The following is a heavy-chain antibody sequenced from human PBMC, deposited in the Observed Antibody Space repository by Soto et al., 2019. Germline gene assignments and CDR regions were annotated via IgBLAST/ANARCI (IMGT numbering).Heavy chain of an antibody. D-gene: IGHD2-15*01. CDR1: GFTFSSYA. CDR2: ISYDGSNK. CDR3: ARDLECSGGSCDNWFDP. J-gene: IGHJ5*02. V-gene: IGHV3-30-3*01. Sequence: GGSLRLSCAASGFTFSSYAMHWVRQAPGKGLEWVAVISYDGSNKYYADSVKGRFTISRDNSKNTLYLQMNSLRAEDTAVYYCARDLECSGGSCDNWFDPWGQGTLVTVSS.